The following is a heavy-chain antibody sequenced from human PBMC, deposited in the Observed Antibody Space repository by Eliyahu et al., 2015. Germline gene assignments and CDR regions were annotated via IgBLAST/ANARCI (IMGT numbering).Heavy chain of an antibody. CDR1: GGSFSGYY. V-gene: IGHV4-34*01. J-gene: IGHJ3*02. CDR2: INHSGST. CDR3: ARGEAYVDAFDI. D-gene: IGHD2-8*01. Sequence: QVQLQQWGAGLLKPSETLSLTCAVYGGSFSGYYWSWIRXPPGKGLEWIGEINHSGSTNYNPSLKSRVTISVDTSKNQFSLKLSSVTAADTAVYYCARGEAYVDAFDIWGQGTMVTVSS.